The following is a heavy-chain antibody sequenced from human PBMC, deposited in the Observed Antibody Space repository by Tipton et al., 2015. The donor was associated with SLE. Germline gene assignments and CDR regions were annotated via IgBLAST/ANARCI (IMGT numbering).Heavy chain of an antibody. D-gene: IGHD2-8*01. Sequence: TLSLTCTVSGGSISNYYWSWIRQPPGKGLEWIGYIYNSVSTKYNPSLKSRVTISVDTSKNQFSLKLRSVTAADTAVYYCARGGASVLIRRCFFDYWGQGTRVTVSS. CDR2: IYNSVST. CDR1: GGSISNYY. J-gene: IGHJ4*02. CDR3: ARGGASVLIRRCFFDY. V-gene: IGHV4-59*12.